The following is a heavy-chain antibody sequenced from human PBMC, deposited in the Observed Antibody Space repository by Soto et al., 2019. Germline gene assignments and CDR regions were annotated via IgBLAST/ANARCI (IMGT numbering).Heavy chain of an antibody. V-gene: IGHV4-59*01. D-gene: IGHD1-26*01. J-gene: IGHJ5*02. CDR3: ASNGRWADTGGYSWFDP. CDR1: GGSISSYY. CDR2: IYYSGST. Sequence: SETLSLTCTVSGGSISSYYWSWIRQPPGKGLEWIGYIYYSGSTNYNPSLKSRVTISVDTSKNQFSLKLSSVTAADTAVYYCASNGRWADTGGYSWFDPWGQGTLVTVSS.